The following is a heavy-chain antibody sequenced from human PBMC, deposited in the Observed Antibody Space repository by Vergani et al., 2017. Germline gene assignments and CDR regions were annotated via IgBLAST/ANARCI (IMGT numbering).Heavy chain of an antibody. CDR3: ARNGEDRVVPAAMDY. Sequence: EVQLVESGGGLVKPGGSLRLSCAASGFTFSSYSMNWVRQAPGKGLEWVSSISSSSSYIYYADSVKGRFTISRDNSKNTLYLQMNSLRAEDTAVYYCARNGEDRVVPAAMDYWGQGTLVTVSS. J-gene: IGHJ4*02. D-gene: IGHD2-2*01. CDR1: GFTFSSYS. V-gene: IGHV3-21*01. CDR2: ISSSSSYI.